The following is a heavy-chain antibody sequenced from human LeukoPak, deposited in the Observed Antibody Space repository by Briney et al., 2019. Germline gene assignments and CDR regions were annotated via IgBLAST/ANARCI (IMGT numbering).Heavy chain of an antibody. J-gene: IGHJ4*02. CDR1: GYSFTSYW. Sequence: GESLKISCKGSGYSFTSYWIGWVRQMPGKGLEWMGIIYPGDSDTRYSPSFQGQVTISADKSISTAYLQWSSLKASDTAMYYCARLAVRYYGSGSYYNFGPFDYWGQGTLVTVSS. CDR3: ARLAVRYYGSGSYYNFGPFDY. D-gene: IGHD3-10*01. V-gene: IGHV5-51*01. CDR2: IYPGDSDT.